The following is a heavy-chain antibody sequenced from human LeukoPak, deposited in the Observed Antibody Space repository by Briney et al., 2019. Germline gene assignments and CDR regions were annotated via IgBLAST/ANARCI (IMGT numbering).Heavy chain of an antibody. V-gene: IGHV3-48*02. J-gene: IGHJ4*02. CDR3: ARAAYSISPDY. CDR1: GFTFSTYN. CDR2: ISTGSSVI. Sequence: GGSLRLSCAASGFTFSTYNMNWVLQAPGKGLEWVSYISTGSSVIHYADSVKGRFTISRDNAENSLYLHMSSLRDEDTAVYYCARAAYSISPDYWGQGTRVTVSS. D-gene: IGHD6-13*01.